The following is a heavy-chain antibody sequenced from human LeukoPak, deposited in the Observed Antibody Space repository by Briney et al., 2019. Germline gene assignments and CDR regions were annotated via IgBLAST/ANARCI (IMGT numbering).Heavy chain of an antibody. D-gene: IGHD1-14*01. Sequence: RGSLRLSCAASGFTFSSYWMSWVRQAPGKGLEWVANIKQDGSEKYYVDSVKGRFTISRDNAKNSLYLQMNSLRAEDTAVYYCARVVGPNRAKYGPFDPWGQGTLVTVSS. CDR2: IKQDGSEK. J-gene: IGHJ5*02. CDR1: GFTFSSYW. CDR3: ARVVGPNRAKYGPFDP. V-gene: IGHV3-7*01.